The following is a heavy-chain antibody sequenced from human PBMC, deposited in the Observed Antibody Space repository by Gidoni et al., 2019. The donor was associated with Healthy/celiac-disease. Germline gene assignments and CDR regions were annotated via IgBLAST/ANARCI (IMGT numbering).Heavy chain of an antibody. CDR1: GYIFTSSS. CDR3: ARRLPTNMITFGGVIAQTAFDI. D-gene: IGHD3-16*02. Sequence: EVQLVQSGAEVKKPGESLRISCKGSGYIFTSSSIRWFRQMPGKGLEWMGRIDPSDSYTNYSPSFQGHVTISADKSISTAYLQWSSLKASDTAMYYCARRLPTNMITFGGVIAQTAFDIWGQGTMVTVSS. CDR2: IDPSDSYT. J-gene: IGHJ3*02. V-gene: IGHV5-10-1*03.